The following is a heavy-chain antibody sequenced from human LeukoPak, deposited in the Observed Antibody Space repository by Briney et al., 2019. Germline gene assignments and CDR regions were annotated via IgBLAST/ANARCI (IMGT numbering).Heavy chain of an antibody. Sequence: SETLSLTCTVSGGSIDSYHWSWIRQPPGKGLEWIGYIYYSGSTNYNPSLKSRVTISVDTSKNQFSLKLNSPTAADTAVYYRARVGYYYGYLDYWGQGTLVTVSS. D-gene: IGHD5-18*01. CDR2: IYYSGST. CDR3: ARVGYYYGYLDY. CDR1: GGSIDSYH. J-gene: IGHJ4*02. V-gene: IGHV4-59*01.